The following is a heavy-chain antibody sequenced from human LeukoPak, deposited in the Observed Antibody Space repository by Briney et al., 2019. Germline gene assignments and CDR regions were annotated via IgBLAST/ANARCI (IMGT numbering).Heavy chain of an antibody. V-gene: IGHV4-61*02. J-gene: IGHJ4*02. CDR3: ARVGSGWRFDY. CDR1: GGSISSGSYY. CDR2: IYTSGYP. Sequence: SETLSLTCTVSGGSISSGSYYWTWIRQPAGKGLEWIGRIYTSGYPNYNPSLKSLVTISVDTSKNQFSLKLSSVTAADTAVYYCARVGSGWRFDYWGQGTLVTVSS. D-gene: IGHD6-19*01.